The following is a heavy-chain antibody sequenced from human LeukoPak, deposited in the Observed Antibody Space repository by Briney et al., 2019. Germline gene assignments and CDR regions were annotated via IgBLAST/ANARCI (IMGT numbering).Heavy chain of an antibody. J-gene: IGHJ1*01. CDR3: ARSTTPNENEYFEH. Sequence: ASVKVSCKASGYTFTGYYMHWVRQAPGQGLEWMGWINPNSGGTNYAQKFQGRVTMTRDTSISTAYMELRRLRSDDTAMYYCARSTTPNENEYFEHWGQGTLVTVSS. V-gene: IGHV1-2*02. D-gene: IGHD2/OR15-2a*01. CDR2: INPNSGGT. CDR1: GYTFTGYY.